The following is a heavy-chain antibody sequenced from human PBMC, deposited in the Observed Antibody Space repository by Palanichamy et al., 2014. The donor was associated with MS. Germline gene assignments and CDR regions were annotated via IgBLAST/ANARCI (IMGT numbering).Heavy chain of an antibody. V-gene: IGHV3-73*02. CDR2: IRNEANSYAT. J-gene: IGHJ6*01. CDR1: GFTFSGSA. CDR3: STATIYQFYGMDV. D-gene: IGHD2-2*01. Sequence: EVQLVESGGGLVQPGGSLKLSCAASGFTFSGSAIHWVRQASGKGLEWVGRIRNEANSYATAYAASVKGRFTFSRDDSKNMAYLQMNSLKTEDTAVYYCSTATIYQFYGMDVWGQGTTVIVSS.